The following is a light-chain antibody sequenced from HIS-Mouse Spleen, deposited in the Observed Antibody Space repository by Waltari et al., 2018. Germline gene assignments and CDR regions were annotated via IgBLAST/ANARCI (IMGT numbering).Light chain of an antibody. CDR2: DVS. J-gene: IGLJ2*01. Sequence: QSALTQPRSVSGSPGQSVTISCTGTSSDVGGYNYVSWYQQPPGKAPKPMIYDVSKRPSGVPDRFSGSKSGNTASLTISGLQAEDEADYYCCSYAGSYTLVFGGGTKLTVL. V-gene: IGLV2-11*01. CDR3: CSYAGSYTLV. CDR1: SSDVGGYNY.